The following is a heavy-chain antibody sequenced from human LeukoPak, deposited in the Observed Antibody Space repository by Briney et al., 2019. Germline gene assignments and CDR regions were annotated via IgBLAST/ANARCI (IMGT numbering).Heavy chain of an antibody. CDR2: IYYSGSI. CDR1: GGXISSYY. Sequence: PSETLSLTCIVSGGXISSYYCSWIRQPPGKGLEWIGYIYYSGSINYNPSLKSRVTISVDTSKNQFSLKLSSVTAADTAVYYCARHGLGYCSSTSCYYYGMDVWGQGTTVTVSS. D-gene: IGHD2-2*01. J-gene: IGHJ6*02. CDR3: ARHGLGYCSSTSCYYYGMDV. V-gene: IGHV4-59*08.